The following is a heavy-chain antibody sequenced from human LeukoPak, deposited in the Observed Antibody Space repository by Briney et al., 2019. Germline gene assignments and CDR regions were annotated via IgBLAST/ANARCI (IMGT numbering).Heavy chain of an antibody. CDR1: GYNFAKSW. Sequence: GESLKISCKASGYNFAKSWLAWVRQTPGKGLEWMGIIYPGDSDTKYNPSFQGQFIILADKSITTAYLQWTSLKDSDTAIYYCARHGRWELDSWGQGTPVTVSS. V-gene: IGHV5-51*01. CDR3: ARHGRWELDS. CDR2: IYPGDSDT. J-gene: IGHJ4*02. D-gene: IGHD1-26*01.